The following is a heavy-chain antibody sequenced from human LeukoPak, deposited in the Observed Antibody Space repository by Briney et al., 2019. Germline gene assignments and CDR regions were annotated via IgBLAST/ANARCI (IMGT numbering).Heavy chain of an antibody. J-gene: IGHJ6*02. CDR3: AREGPRYCSSTSCRNYYYYGMDV. CDR1: GGSIRGGDYY. Sequence: SETLSLTCTVSGGSIRGGDYYWSWIRQPPGKGLEWIGYIYYTGTTYYNPSLKSRVAISVDTSKNEFFLKVYSVTAADTAVYYCAREGPRYCSSTSCRNYYYYGMDVWGQGTTVTVSS. D-gene: IGHD2-2*01. CDR2: IYYTGTT. V-gene: IGHV4-30-4*01.